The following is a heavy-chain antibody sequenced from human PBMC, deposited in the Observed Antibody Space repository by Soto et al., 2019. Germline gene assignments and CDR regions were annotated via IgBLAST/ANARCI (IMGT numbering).Heavy chain of an antibody. V-gene: IGHV5-51*01. D-gene: IGHD1-7*01. J-gene: IGHJ6*02. CDR3: ARRKTKKWYNWNYMWGMDV. CDR2: IYPGDSDT. Sequence: HGESLKISCKGSGSSFTSYWIGWVLQMPGKGLEWMGIIYPGDSDTRYSTSFQGQVTISADKSISTAYLQWSSLKASDTAIYYCARRKTKKWYNWNYMWGMDVWGQGTTVTVSS. CDR1: GSSFTSYW.